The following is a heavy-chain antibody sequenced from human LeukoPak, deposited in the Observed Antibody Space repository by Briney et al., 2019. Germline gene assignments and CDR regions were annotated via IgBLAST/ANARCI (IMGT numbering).Heavy chain of an antibody. Sequence: SETLSLTCIVSGGSINSYYWSWIRQPPGKGLEWIGYIYYSGSGSTNYNPSLKSRVTMSVDTSKNQFSLKLSSVTAADTAVYYCARDRGGEEWYFDLWGRGTLVTVSS. CDR1: GGSINSYY. CDR2: IYYSGSGST. D-gene: IGHD3-10*01. V-gene: IGHV4-59*12. J-gene: IGHJ2*01. CDR3: ARDRGGEEWYFDL.